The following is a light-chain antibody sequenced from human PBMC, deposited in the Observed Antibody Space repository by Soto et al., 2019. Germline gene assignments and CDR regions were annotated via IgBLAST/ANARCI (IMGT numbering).Light chain of an antibody. CDR1: HSDVGSYNL. CDR3: CSYAGSFSVI. Sequence: QSALTQPASVSGSPGQSITISCTGTHSDVGSYNLVSWYQQHPGKAPKLIIYEDSKRPSGASNRFSGSKSGYTASLTISGLEAEDEADYYCCSYAGSFSVIFGGGTKVTVL. J-gene: IGLJ2*01. CDR2: EDS. V-gene: IGLV2-23*01.